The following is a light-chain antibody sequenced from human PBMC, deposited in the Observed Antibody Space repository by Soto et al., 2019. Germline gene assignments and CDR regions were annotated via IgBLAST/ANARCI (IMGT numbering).Light chain of an antibody. Sequence: IQMQQSPSSVSASVGDRVTFTCWLSQGISSWLAWYQQKPGKAPKLLIYKASSLESGVPSRFSGSGSGTDFTLTISSLQPEDFATYFCQQSYSTPPWTFGQGTKVDI. CDR1: QGISSW. J-gene: IGKJ1*01. CDR3: QQSYSTPPWT. CDR2: KAS. V-gene: IGKV1-12*01.